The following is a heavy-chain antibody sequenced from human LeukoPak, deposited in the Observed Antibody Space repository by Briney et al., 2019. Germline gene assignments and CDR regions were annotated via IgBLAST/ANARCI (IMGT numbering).Heavy chain of an antibody. CDR3: ARDWRDSSGKFPNDAFDI. V-gene: IGHV3-21*01. CDR1: GFTFSSYS. D-gene: IGHD3-22*01. Sequence: GGSLRLSCAASGFTFSSYSMNWVRQAPGKGLEWVSSISSSSSYIYYADSVKGRFTISRDNAKNPLYLQMNSLRAEDTAVYYCARDWRDSSGKFPNDAFDIWGQGTMVTVSS. CDR2: ISSSSSYI. J-gene: IGHJ3*02.